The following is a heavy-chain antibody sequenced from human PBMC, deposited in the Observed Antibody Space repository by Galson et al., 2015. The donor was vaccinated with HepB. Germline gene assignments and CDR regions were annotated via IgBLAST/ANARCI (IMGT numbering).Heavy chain of an antibody. CDR1: GLTFSSYA. J-gene: IGHJ3*02. CDR2: ISYDGSKK. Sequence: SLRLSCAASGLTFSSYAMHWVRQAPGKGLEWVAVISYDGSKKFYADSVKGRFTISRDNSKNTLYLQMNSLRAEDTAVYYCARDDPATVRGNAFDIWGQGTMVTVSS. V-gene: IGHV3-30-3*01. CDR3: ARDDPATVRGNAFDI. D-gene: IGHD3-10*01.